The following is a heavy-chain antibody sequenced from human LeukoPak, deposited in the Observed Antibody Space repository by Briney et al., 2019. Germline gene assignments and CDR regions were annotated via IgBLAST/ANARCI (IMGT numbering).Heavy chain of an antibody. D-gene: IGHD6-19*01. CDR2: VQPDGSAK. V-gene: IGHV3-7*01. CDR3: ARDFFGWSSLGH. CDR1: GFTFRSNW. J-gene: IGHJ1*01. Sequence: QAGGSLRLSCAASGFTFRSNWMNWVLQARGKGLEWVAHVQPDGSAKIYADSVKGRFTISRDNAKDSVYLQMNSLRVEDTAVYYCARDFFGWSSLGHWGQGTLVTVSS.